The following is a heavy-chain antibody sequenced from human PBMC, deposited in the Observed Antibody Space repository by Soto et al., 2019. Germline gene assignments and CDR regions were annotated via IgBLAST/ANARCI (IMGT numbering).Heavy chain of an antibody. CDR2: ITKSGDGT. CDR1: GFTFSSYV. CDR3: ARDFNWGSGL. J-gene: IGHJ4*02. Sequence: PGGSLRLSCAVSGFTFSSYVMNWVRQAPGKGLECVSVITKSGDGTWYADSVRGRFTTSRDNSKNTLYLQMNSLRVEDTAIYYCARDFNWGSGLWGQGTQLTVSS. V-gene: IGHV3-23*01. D-gene: IGHD7-27*01.